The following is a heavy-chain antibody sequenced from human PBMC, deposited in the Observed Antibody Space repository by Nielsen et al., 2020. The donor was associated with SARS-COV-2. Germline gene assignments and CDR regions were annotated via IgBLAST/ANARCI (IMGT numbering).Heavy chain of an antibody. V-gene: IGHV3-53*01. Sequence: GGSLRLSCAASGFTVSSNYMSWVRQAPGKGLEWVSVIYSGGSTYYADSVKGRFTISRDNSKNTLYLQMNSLRAEDTAVYYCARGVTRDHGMDVWGQGTAVTVSS. CDR3: ARGVTRDHGMDV. CDR1: GFTVSSNY. CDR2: IYSGGST. D-gene: IGHD7-27*01. J-gene: IGHJ6*02.